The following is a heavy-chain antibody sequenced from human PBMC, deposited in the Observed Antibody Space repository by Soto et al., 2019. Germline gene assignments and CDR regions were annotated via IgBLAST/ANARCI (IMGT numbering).Heavy chain of an antibody. CDR2: ISYDGSNQ. Sequence: QVQLVESGGGVVQPGRSLRLSCAASGFTFSSYDMHWVGRAPGKGLGWVAVISYDGSNQYYADSVKGRFTISRDNSKNTLYLQMNSLRAEDTAVYYCAKDTRDYYYYYGMDVWGQGTTVTVSS. J-gene: IGHJ6*02. CDR1: GFTFSSYD. CDR3: AKDTRDYYYYYGMDV. V-gene: IGHV3-30*18.